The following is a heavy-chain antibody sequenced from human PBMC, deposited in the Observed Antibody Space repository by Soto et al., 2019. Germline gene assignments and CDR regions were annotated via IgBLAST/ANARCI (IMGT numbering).Heavy chain of an antibody. CDR3: ARKGAGGYYFDY. CDR1: GFTFSSYD. Sequence: PGGSLRLSCASSGFTFSSYDMHWVRQATGKGLEWVSAIGTAGDTYYPGSVKGRFTISRENAKNSLYLQMNSLRAGDTAVYYCARKGAGGYYFDYWGQGTLVTVSS. J-gene: IGHJ4*02. D-gene: IGHD3-10*01. CDR2: IGTAGDT. V-gene: IGHV3-13*01.